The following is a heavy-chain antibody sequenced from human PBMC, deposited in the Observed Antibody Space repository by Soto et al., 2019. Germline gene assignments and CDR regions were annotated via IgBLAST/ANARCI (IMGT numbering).Heavy chain of an antibody. V-gene: IGHV3-21*06. CDR2: ISRSSAYI. J-gene: IGHJ4*02. CDR3: ARDGLTFGGD. Sequence: EVHLVEAGGGLVKPGESLTLSCAASGFTFGSFTLNWVRQAPGKGLEWVSSISRSSAYIYYAESVKGRFTISRDNARCTLYLQMNSLRLDDTAVYFCARDGLTFGGDWGQGTLVAVSS. D-gene: IGHD3-16*01. CDR1: GFTFGSFT.